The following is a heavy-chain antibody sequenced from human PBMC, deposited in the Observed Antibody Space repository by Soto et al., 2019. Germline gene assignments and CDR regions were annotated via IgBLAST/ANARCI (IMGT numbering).Heavy chain of an antibody. J-gene: IGHJ3*02. CDR3: AHETTIDYGDYGEAFYI. D-gene: IGHD4-17*01. V-gene: IGHV2-5*02. CDR2: IYWDDDK. CDR1: GFSLSTSGVG. Sequence: QLTLKESGPTLVKPTQTLTLTCTFSGFSLSTSGVGVGWIRQPPGKALEWLALIYWDDDKRYSPSLKSRLTITKDISNNQVVLTMNNMDPVDTDSYDCAHETTIDYGDYGEAFYIGGQGTSVAVS.